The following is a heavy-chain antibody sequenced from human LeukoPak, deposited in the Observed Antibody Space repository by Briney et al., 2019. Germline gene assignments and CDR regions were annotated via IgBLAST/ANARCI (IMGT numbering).Heavy chain of an antibody. V-gene: IGHV1-8*03. CDR1: GYTFTSYD. J-gene: IGHJ3*02. D-gene: IGHD3-22*01. CDR3: ARLDYDSTQSI. CDR2: MNPNSGNT. Sequence: GASVKVSCKASGYTFTSYDINWVRQATGQGLEWMGWMNPNSGNTGYAQKFQGRVTITRNTSISTAYMELRSLRSDDTAVYYCARLDYDSTQSIWGQGTMVTVSS.